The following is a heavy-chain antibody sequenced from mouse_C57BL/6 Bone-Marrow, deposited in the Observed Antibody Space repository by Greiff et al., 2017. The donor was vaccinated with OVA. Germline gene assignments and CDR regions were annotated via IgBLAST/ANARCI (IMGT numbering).Heavy chain of an antibody. V-gene: IGHV5-4*01. CDR1: GFTFSSYA. CDR3: ARDNDGYYVGYFDY. D-gene: IGHD2-3*01. CDR2: ISDGGSYT. Sequence: VQLVESGGGLVKPGGSLKLSCAASGFTFSSYAMSWVRQTPEKRLEWVATISDGGSYTYYPDNVKGRFTISRDNAKNNLYLQMSHLKSEDTAMYYCARDNDGYYVGYFDYWGQGTTLTVSS. J-gene: IGHJ2*01.